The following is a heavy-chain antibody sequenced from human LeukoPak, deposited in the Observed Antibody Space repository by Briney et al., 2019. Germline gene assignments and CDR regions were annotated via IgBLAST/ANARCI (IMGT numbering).Heavy chain of an antibody. D-gene: IGHD1-1*01. CDR2: TYYWSKWYH. J-gene: IGHJ4*02. CDR3: ASGGGWNDKFVY. V-gene: IGHV6-1*01. Sequence: SQTLSLTCVISGDSVSSNRAAWNWIRQSPSRGLEWLGRTYYWSKWYHDYAVSVKSRITINPDTSKNQFSLKLSSVTAADTAVYYCASGGGWNDKFVYWGQGALVTVSP. CDR1: GDSVSSNRAA.